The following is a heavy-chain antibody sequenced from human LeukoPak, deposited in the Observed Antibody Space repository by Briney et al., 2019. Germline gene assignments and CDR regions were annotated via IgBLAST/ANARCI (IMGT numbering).Heavy chain of an antibody. V-gene: IGHV4-34*01. D-gene: IGHD3-10*01. CDR3: ARWGYGSGPTRGFDP. CDR1: GGSFSGYY. J-gene: IGHJ5*02. CDR2: INHSGST. Sequence: SETLSLTCAVYGGSFSGYYWSWIRQPPGKGLEWIGEINHSGSTNYNPSLKSRVTISIDTSKNQFSLKMSSVTAADTAVYYCARWGYGSGPTRGFDPWGQGTLVTVSS.